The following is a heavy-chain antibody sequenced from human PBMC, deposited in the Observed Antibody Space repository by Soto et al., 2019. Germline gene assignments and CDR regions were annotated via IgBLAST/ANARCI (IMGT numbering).Heavy chain of an antibody. CDR2: NNHSGST. CDR3: ARGGVVVVKAFDI. J-gene: IGHJ3*02. D-gene: IGHD2-15*01. Sequence: SETLSLTCAVYGGSFSCYYWSWIRHPPGKGLGWIGENNHSGSTNYNPSLKSRVTISVDTSKNQFSLKLSSVTAADTAVYYCARGGVVVVKAFDIWGQGTMVTVSS. CDR1: GGSFSCYY. V-gene: IGHV4-34*01.